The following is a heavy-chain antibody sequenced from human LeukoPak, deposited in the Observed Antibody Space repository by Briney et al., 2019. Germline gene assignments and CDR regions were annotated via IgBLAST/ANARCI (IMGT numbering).Heavy chain of an antibody. CDR3: ARVAKERVGGVYYFDY. D-gene: IGHD1-1*01. J-gene: IGHJ4*02. V-gene: IGHV3-13*01. Sequence: GGSLRLSCAASGFTFSDYDVHWVRQATGKGLEWVSAIGTAADTYYTGSVKGRFTISRENAKNSLYLQMNSLRAGDTAVYYCARVAKERVGGVYYFDYWGQGTLVTVSS. CDR2: IGTAADT. CDR1: GFTFSDYD.